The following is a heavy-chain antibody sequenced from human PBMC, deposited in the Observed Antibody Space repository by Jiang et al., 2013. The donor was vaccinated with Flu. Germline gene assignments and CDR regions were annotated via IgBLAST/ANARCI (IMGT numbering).Heavy chain of an antibody. Sequence: VQLVESGGGVVQPGRSLRLSCAASGFTFRSYGMHWVRQAPGKGLEWVTFISRDGSYNHYADSVKGRFTISRDNSKNMLFLQMNSLRVEDTAVYYCAKDLFPSTYGDYEGSASDIWGQGTVVTVSS. V-gene: IGHV3-30*18. CDR1: GFTFRSYG. CDR3: AKDLFPSTYGDYEGSASDI. J-gene: IGHJ3*02. CDR2: ISRDGSYN. D-gene: IGHD4-17*01.